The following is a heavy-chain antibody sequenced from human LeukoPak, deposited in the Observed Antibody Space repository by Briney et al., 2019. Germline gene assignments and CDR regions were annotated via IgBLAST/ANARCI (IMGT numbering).Heavy chain of an antibody. CDR3: AGSGSYLDY. CDR2: IYHSGST. V-gene: IGHV4-30-2*01. CDR1: GGSISSGGYS. Sequence: SETLSLTCAVSGGSISSGGYSWSWIRQPPGQGLEWIGYIYHSGSTYYNPSLKSRVTISVDRSKNQFSLKLSSETAADTAVYYCAGSGSYLDYWGQGTLVTVSS. J-gene: IGHJ4*02. D-gene: IGHD3-10*01.